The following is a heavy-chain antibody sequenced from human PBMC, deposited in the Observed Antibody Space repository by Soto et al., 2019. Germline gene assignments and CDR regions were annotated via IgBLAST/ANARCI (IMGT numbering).Heavy chain of an antibody. Sequence: PSETLSLTCAVYGGSFSGYYWSWIRRPPGKGLEWIGEINHSGSTNYNPSLKSRVTISVDTSKNQFSLKLSSVTAADTAVYYCARGVATISLSHFDYWGQGTLVTVSS. J-gene: IGHJ4*02. CDR3: ARGVATISLSHFDY. V-gene: IGHV4-34*01. CDR1: GGSFSGYY. D-gene: IGHD5-12*01. CDR2: INHSGST.